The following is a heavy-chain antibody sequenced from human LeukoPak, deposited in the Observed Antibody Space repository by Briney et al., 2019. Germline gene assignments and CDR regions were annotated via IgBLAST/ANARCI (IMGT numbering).Heavy chain of an antibody. Sequence: PGGSLRVSCAASGFTFSNYWMSWLRQAPGKGPEWVAQMKGDGSEECYVGSVRGRFKISRDNAKNSLFLQMNSLRAEDRAVYFCARDVNGGYFDYWGRGTLVTVSS. D-gene: IGHD3-10*01. V-gene: IGHV3-7*01. CDR3: ARDVNGGYFDY. CDR1: GFTFSNYW. CDR2: MKGDGSEE. J-gene: IGHJ4*01.